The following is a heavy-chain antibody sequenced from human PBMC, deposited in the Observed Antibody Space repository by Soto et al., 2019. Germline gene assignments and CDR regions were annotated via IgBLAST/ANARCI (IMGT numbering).Heavy chain of an antibody. Sequence: ASVKVSCKASGYTFTGYYMHWVRQAPGQGLEWMGWINPNSGGTNYAQKFQGRVTMTRDTSISTAYMELSRLRSDDTAVYYCARCSAMSTPFDYRGLGTVVNVSS. CDR3: ARCSAMSTPFDY. V-gene: IGHV1-2*02. CDR2: INPNSGGT. J-gene: IGHJ4*02. D-gene: IGHD5-18*01. CDR1: GYTFTGYY.